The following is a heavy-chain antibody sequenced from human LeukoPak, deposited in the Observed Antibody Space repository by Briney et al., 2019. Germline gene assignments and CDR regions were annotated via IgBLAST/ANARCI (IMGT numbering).Heavy chain of an antibody. CDR2: ISYDGSNK. J-gene: IGHJ4*02. CDR3: ARGPPYGSRSDYFDY. D-gene: IGHD3-10*01. CDR1: GFTFSSYA. Sequence: PGRSLRLSCAASGFTFSSYAMHWVRQAPGKGLEWVAVISYDGSNKYYADSVKGRFTTSRDNAKNSLYLQMNSLRVEGTAVYYCARGPPYGSRSDYFDYWGQGTLVTVSS. V-gene: IGHV3-30-3*01.